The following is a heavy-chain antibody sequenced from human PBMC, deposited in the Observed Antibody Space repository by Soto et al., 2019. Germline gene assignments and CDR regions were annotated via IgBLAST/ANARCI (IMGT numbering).Heavy chain of an antibody. J-gene: IGHJ4*01. CDR3: ARWGIGVAGTTDY. CDR2: LGIAGNNE. D-gene: IGHD6-19*01. V-gene: IGHV3-30*12. CDR1: GFTFSNYG. Sequence: GGSLRLSCVASGFTFSNYGMHWVRQAPGKGLEWVAVLGIAGNNEHYADSVKGRFTVSRDNSKNTLYLQMNSLRVEDTAVYYCARWGIGVAGTTDYWGHGTLVTVSS.